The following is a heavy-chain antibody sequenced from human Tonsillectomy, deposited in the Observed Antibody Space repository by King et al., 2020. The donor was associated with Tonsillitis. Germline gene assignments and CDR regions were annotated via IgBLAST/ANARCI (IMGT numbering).Heavy chain of an antibody. CDR2: IYYSGST. CDR3: ARGRDGYNLSWFDP. D-gene: IGHD5-24*01. Sequence: QLQESGPELVKPSETLSLTCTVSGGSISSYYWSWIRQPPGKGLEWIGYIYYSGSTNYNPSLKSRVTISVDTSKNQFSLKLSSVTAADTAVYYCARGRDGYNLSWFDPWGQGTLVTVSS. CDR1: GGSISSYY. J-gene: IGHJ5*02. V-gene: IGHV4-59*01.